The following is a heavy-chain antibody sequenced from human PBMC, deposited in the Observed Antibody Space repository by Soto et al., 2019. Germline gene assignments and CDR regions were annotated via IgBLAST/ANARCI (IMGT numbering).Heavy chain of an antibody. J-gene: IGHJ3*01. CDR1: GGSISNNY. Sequence: SETLSLTCTVTGGSISNNYWSWIRQPPGKGLEWIGYIYYSASTNNNPSLKSRVTISVDTSKNQFSLKLNSVTAADTAVYHCARGGTPTGTFDLWGPGTMVTVSS. CDR2: IYYSAST. CDR3: ARGGTPTGTFDL. D-gene: IGHD1-1*01. V-gene: IGHV4-59*08.